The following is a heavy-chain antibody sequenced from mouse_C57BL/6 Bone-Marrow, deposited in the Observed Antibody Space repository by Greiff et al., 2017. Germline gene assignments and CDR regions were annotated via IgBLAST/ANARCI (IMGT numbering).Heavy chain of an antibody. D-gene: IGHD2-1*01. CDR1: GFSFNTYA. V-gene: IGHV10-1*01. CDR3: VRHGNYVNYFDY. Sequence: EVMLVESGGGLVQPKGSLKLSCAASGFSFNTYAMNWVRQAPGKGLEWVARIRSKSNNYATYYADSVKDRFTISRDDSESMLYLQMNNLKTEDTAMYYCVRHGNYVNYFDYWGQGTTLTVSS. J-gene: IGHJ2*01. CDR2: IRSKSNNYAT.